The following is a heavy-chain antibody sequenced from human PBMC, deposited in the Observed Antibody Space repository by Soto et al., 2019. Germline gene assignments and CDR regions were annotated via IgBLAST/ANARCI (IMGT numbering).Heavy chain of an antibody. D-gene: IGHD3-3*01. J-gene: IGHJ5*02. CDR2: IYHSGST. V-gene: IGHV4-38-2*01. CDR3: ARGDTIFGVAATHNWFDP. CDR1: GYSISSGYY. Sequence: SLTCAVSGYSISSGYYWGWIRQPPGKGLEWIGSIYHSGSTYYNPSLKSRVTISVDTSKNQFSLKLSSVTAADTAVYYCARGDTIFGVAATHNWFDPWGQGTLVTVSS.